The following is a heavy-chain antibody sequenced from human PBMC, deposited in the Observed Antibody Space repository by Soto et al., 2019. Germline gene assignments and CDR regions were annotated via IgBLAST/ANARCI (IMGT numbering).Heavy chain of an antibody. Sequence: EVQLLESGGGLVQPGGSLRLSCAASRFTFSSYAMGWVRQAPGKGLEWISAVSGSGGSTYYADSVKGRFTISRDNSKDTLYLQMNNLRAEDTAVYYCAKPPDYNWNDYWGQGTLVTVSS. D-gene: IGHD1-20*01. V-gene: IGHV3-23*01. CDR1: RFTFSSYA. CDR3: AKPPDYNWNDY. J-gene: IGHJ4*02. CDR2: VSGSGGST.